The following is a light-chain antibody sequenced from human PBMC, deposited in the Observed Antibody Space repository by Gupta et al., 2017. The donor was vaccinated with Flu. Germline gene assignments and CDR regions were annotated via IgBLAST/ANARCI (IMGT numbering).Light chain of an antibody. Sequence: QSALTQPAPVSGAPGQSITISCTGTSSDIGGSNSVSWYQHHPGTAPKLIIYEVSNRPSVVSLLFSGSKSGDTASLTISVHHAEDDADYCCSSYTSSGSLVFGGGTKLTVL. V-gene: IGLV2-14*01. J-gene: IGLJ3*02. CDR1: SSDIGGSNS. CDR3: SSYTSSGSLV. CDR2: EVS.